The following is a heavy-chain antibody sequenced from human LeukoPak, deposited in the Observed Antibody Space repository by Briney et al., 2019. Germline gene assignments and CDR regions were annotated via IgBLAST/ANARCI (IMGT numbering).Heavy chain of an antibody. CDR2: IIPIFGTA. D-gene: IGHD6-13*01. CDR3: ARGYSSSWYRIGWFDP. Sequence: ASVKVSCKASGGTFSSYAISWVRQAPGQGLEWMGRIIPIFGTANDAQKCQGRVTITTDESTSTAYMELSSLRSEDTAVYYCARGYSSSWYRIGWFDPWGQGTLVTVSS. J-gene: IGHJ5*02. CDR1: GGTFSSYA. V-gene: IGHV1-69*05.